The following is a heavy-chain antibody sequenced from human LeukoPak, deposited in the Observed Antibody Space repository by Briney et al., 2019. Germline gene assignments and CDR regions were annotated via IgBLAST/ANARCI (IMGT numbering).Heavy chain of an antibody. J-gene: IGHJ4*02. V-gene: IGHV1-2*02. D-gene: IGHD3-22*01. CDR3: ARVGFSYDSSGYYYGY. CDR2: INPNSGGA. CDR1: GYTFTGYY. Sequence: ASVKVSCKASGYTFTGYYMHWVRQAPGQGLEWNGWINPNSGGANYAQKFQGRVTMTRDTSISTAYMELSRLRSDDTAVYYCARVGFSYDSSGYYYGYWGQGTLVTVSS.